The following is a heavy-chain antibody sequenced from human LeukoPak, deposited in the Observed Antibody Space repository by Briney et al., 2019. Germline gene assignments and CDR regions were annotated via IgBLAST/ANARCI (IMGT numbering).Heavy chain of an antibody. V-gene: IGHV3-33*01. CDR1: GFTFSSYG. J-gene: IGHJ4*02. CDR2: IWYDGSNK. D-gene: IGHD3-9*01. CDR3: ARGGDYDILTGFDY. Sequence: GRSLRLSCAASGFTFSSYGMLWVRQAPGKGLEWVAVIWYDGSNKYYADSVKGRFTISRDNSKNTLYLQMNSLRAEDTAVYYCARGGDYDILTGFDYWGQGTLVTVSS.